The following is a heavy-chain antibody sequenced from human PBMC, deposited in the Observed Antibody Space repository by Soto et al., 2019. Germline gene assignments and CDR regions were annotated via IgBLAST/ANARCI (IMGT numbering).Heavy chain of an antibody. V-gene: IGHV3-7*04. D-gene: IGHD2-2*01. CDR3: ARDPNIVVVPAAIYYYYGMDV. CDR1: GFTFSSYW. Sequence: EVQLVESGGGLVQPGGSLRLSCAASGFTFSSYWMSWVRQAPGKGLEWVANIKQDGSEKYYVDSVKGRFTISRDNAKNSLYLQMNSLRAEDTAVYYCARDPNIVVVPAAIYYYYGMDVWGQGTTFTVSS. J-gene: IGHJ6*02. CDR2: IKQDGSEK.